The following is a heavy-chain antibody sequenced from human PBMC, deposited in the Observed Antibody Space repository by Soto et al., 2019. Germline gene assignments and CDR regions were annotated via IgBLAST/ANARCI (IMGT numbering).Heavy chain of an antibody. CDR3: ARDTGVVVVVAHFKYFDY. J-gene: IGHJ4*02. CDR1: GFTFSSYS. V-gene: IGHV3-21*01. D-gene: IGHD2-15*01. CDR2: ISSSSSYI. Sequence: GGSLRLSCAASGFTFSSYSMNWVRQAPGKGLEWVSSISSSSSYIYYADSVKGRFTISRDNAKNSLYLQMNSLRAEDTAVYYCARDTGVVVVVAHFKYFDYWGQGTLVTVSS.